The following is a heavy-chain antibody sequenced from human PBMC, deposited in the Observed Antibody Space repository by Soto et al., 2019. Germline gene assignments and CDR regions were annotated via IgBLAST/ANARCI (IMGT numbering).Heavy chain of an antibody. D-gene: IGHD3-10*01. Sequence: SLKVSCKASGGTFSSYTISWVRQASGQGLEWMGRIIPILGIANYAQKFQGRVTITADKSTSTAYMELSSLRSEDTAVYYCARVFYPYYYGSGSAGYTARYYMDVWGKGTTVTV. V-gene: IGHV1-69*02. J-gene: IGHJ6*03. CDR2: IIPILGIA. CDR1: GGTFSSYT. CDR3: ARVFYPYYYGSGSAGYTARYYMDV.